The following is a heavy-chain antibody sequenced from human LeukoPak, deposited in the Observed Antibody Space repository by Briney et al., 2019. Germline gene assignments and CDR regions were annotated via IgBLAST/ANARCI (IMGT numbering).Heavy chain of an antibody. CDR3: AKASRFGYSYGPREYFYYMDV. CDR2: VSNDASST. Sequence: PGGSLRLSCAASGFTFSNYWMHWVRQAPGKGLVWVSRVSNDASSTSYADSVKGRFTISRDNSKNTLYLQMNSLRAEDTAVYYCAKASRFGYSYGPREYFYYMDVWGKGTTVTISS. J-gene: IGHJ6*03. CDR1: GFTFSNYW. D-gene: IGHD5-18*01. V-gene: IGHV3-74*01.